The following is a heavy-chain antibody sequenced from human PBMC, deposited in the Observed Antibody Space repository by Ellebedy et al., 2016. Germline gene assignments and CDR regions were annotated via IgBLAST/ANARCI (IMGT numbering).Heavy chain of an antibody. D-gene: IGHD4-11*01. CDR1: GSSLNNNGVG. CDR2: IYGNDAK. J-gene: IGHJ4*02. Sequence: SGPTLVKPTQTLTLTCTFSGSSLNNNGVGVGWIRQPPGEALEWLGIIYGNDAKHYSPSLKSRVAITKDTSKNQVFLTLTNMDSVDTATYYCAHRTTVTSVDYWGRGTLVTVSS. CDR3: AHRTTVTSVDY. V-gene: IGHV2-5*01.